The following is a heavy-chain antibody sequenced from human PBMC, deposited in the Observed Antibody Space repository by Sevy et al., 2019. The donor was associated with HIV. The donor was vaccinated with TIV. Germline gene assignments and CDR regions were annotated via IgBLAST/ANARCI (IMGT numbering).Heavy chain of an antibody. V-gene: IGHV1-18*04. D-gene: IGHD6-19*01. CDR1: GYTFTSYG. Sequence: ASVKVSCKASGYTFTSYGVSWVRQAPGQGLEYMGWISAYNGDTNYAQTVQGRVTMTTDTSTSTAYMELRSLTTDDTAVYYCARGFAVADYYFDYWGQGTLVTVSS. CDR2: ISAYNGDT. CDR3: ARGFAVADYYFDY. J-gene: IGHJ4*02.